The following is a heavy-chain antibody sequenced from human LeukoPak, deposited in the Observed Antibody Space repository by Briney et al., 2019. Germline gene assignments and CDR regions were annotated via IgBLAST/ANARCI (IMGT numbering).Heavy chain of an antibody. D-gene: IGHD1-1*01. CDR1: GDSISSYS. Sequence: SETLSLTCTVSGDSISSYSWSWIRQPAGKGLEWIGRIYTSGSNNYNPSLKSRVTMSVDTSKNQFSLKLSSVTAADTAAYYCAKSFTTGRHQNKLDSWGRGTLVTVSS. CDR3: AKSFTTGRHQNKLDS. CDR2: IYTSGSN. V-gene: IGHV4-4*07. J-gene: IGHJ4*02.